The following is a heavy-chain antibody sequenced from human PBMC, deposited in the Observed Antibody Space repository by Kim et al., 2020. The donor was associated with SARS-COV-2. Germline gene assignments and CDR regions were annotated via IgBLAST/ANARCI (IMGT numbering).Heavy chain of an antibody. D-gene: IGHD3-10*01. Sequence: SETLSLTCAVYGGSFSGYYWSWIRQPPGKGLEWIGEINHSGSTNYNPSLQSRVTISVDTSKNQFSLKLSSVTAADTAVYYCATLPGRLVRGWRRIDYWGQGPLVTVSS. CDR2: INHSGST. CDR3: ATLPGRLVRGWRRIDY. V-gene: IGHV4-34*01. CDR1: GGSFSGYY. J-gene: IGHJ4*02.